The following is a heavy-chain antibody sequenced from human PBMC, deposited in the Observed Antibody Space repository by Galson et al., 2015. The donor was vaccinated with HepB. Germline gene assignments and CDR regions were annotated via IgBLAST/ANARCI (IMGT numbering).Heavy chain of an antibody. J-gene: IGHJ6*02. CDR3: ARGGMVGGDIVVVVAATHSYYYYGMDV. CDR1: GGTFSSYA. D-gene: IGHD2-15*01. V-gene: IGHV1-69*13. CDR2: IIPIFGIA. Sequence: SVKVSCKASGGTFSSYAISWVRQAPGQGLEWMGGIIPIFGIANYAQKFQGRVTITADESTSTAYMELSSLRSEDTAVYYCARGGMVGGDIVVVVAATHSYYYYGMDVWGQGTTVTVSS.